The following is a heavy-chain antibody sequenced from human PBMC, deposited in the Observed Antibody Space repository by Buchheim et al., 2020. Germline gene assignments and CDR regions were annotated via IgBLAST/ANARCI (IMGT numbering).Heavy chain of an antibody. CDR1: GDSMDRGSFY. J-gene: IGHJ4*02. CDR2: IYNSGST. CDR3: ARGSPRYYFDF. V-gene: IGHV4-31*03. Sequence: QVQLQGSGPGLVKPSQTLSLTCTVSGDSMDRGSFYWNWIRQHPGMGLEFIGYIYNSGSTYFNPSLRSRVTISADTSKNQFSLKLSSVTAADTAVYFCARGSPRYYFDFWGQGTL. D-gene: IGHD3-10*01.